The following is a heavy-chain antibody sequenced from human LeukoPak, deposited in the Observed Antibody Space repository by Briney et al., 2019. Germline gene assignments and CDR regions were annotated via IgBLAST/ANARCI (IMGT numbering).Heavy chain of an antibody. Sequence: PSETLSLTCTVSGGSISSGSYYWSWIRQPAGKGLEWIGRIYTSGSTNYNPSLKSRVTMSVDTSKNQFSLKLSSVTAADTAVYYCARVQGSSGWYYFDYWGQGTLVTVSS. CDR1: GGSISSGSYY. D-gene: IGHD6-19*01. V-gene: IGHV4-61*02. CDR3: ARVQGSSGWYYFDY. J-gene: IGHJ4*02. CDR2: IYTSGST.